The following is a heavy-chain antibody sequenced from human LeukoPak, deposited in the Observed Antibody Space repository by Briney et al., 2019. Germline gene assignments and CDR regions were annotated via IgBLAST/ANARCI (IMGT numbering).Heavy chain of an antibody. CDR1: GFTFSSYA. Sequence: GRSLRLSCAASGFTFSSYAMHWVRQAPGKGLEWVAVISYDGSNKYYADSVKGRFTISRDNSKNTLYLQMNSLRAEDTAVYRCPIEIVAGVVDYFDYCGQGTLVTVSS. J-gene: IGHJ4*02. D-gene: IGHD2-15*01. CDR3: PIEIVAGVVDYFDY. V-gene: IGHV3-30*04. CDR2: ISYDGSNK.